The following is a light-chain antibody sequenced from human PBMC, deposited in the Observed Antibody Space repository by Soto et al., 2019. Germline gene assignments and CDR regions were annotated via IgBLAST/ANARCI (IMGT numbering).Light chain of an antibody. CDR1: QSVSSN. CDR3: LQHNSYPLT. CDR2: DVS. V-gene: IGKV3D-15*01. J-gene: IGKJ4*01. Sequence: EIVLTQSPATLSVSPGERATLSCWASQSVSSNLAWYQQKPGQAPRLLIYDVSTRATGIPTRFSGSGSGTEFTLTISSLQSEDFATYYCLQHNSYPLTFGGGTKWIS.